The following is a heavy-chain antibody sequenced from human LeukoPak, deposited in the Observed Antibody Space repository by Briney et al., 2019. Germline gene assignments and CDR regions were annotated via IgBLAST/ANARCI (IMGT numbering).Heavy chain of an antibody. CDR3: ARDVFRDGYNSGSDY. Sequence: GGSLRLSCATSGFTFISFWMSWVRQAPGKGLEWVANIKEDGSEEYYVDSVKGRFTISRDNAKNSLYLQMNSLRAEDTAVYYCARDVFRDGYNSGSDYWGQGTMLAVSS. J-gene: IGHJ4*02. CDR1: GFTFISFW. CDR2: IKEDGSEE. V-gene: IGHV3-7*01. D-gene: IGHD5-24*01.